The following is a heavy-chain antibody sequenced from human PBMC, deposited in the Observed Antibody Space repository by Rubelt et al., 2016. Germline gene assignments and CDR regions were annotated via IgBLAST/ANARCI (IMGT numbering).Heavy chain of an antibody. CDR2: THIAGNT. J-gene: IGHJ4*02. CDR3: AGTYYYDSSGYKLDY. Sequence: GLEWVSVTHIAGNTNYADSVKGRFTISRDNSKNTLSLQMNSLRAEDTAVYYCAGTYYYDSSGYKLDYWGQGTLVTVSS. V-gene: IGHV3-53*01. D-gene: IGHD3-22*01.